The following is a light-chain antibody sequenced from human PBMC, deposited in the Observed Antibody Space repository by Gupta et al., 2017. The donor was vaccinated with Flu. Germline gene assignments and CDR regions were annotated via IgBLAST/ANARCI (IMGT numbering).Light chain of an antibody. CDR2: AAT. J-gene: IGKJ2*03. V-gene: IGKV1-39*01. CDR1: QTIRNY. CDR3: QQSDSRPYS. Sequence: DIQMTQSPSSLSASVGDRVTITCRASQTIRNYLNWYQQKPGKAPKLLIYAATSLQSGVSARFSGSGSGTDFTLTISNLQPADFATYYCQQSDSRPYSFAQGTKLEIK.